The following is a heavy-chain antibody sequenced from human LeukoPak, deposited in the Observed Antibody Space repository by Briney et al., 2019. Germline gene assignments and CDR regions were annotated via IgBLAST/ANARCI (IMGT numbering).Heavy chain of an antibody. J-gene: IGHJ4*02. V-gene: IGHV3-11*01. CDR2: ISSSGSTI. CDR1: GFTFSDYY. D-gene: IGHD5-18*01. Sequence: GGSLRLSCAASGFTFSDYYMSWIRQAPGKGLEWVSYISSSGSTIYYADSVRGRFTISRDNAKNSLYLQMNSLRAEDTAVYYCARGRAMATNPFDYWGQGTLVTVSS. CDR3: ARGRAMATNPFDY.